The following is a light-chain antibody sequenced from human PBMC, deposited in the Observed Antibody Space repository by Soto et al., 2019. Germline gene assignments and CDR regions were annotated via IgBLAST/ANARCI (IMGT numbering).Light chain of an antibody. Sequence: QSALTQPASVSGSPGQSITISCTGTSSDVGGYKYVSWYQQHPDKAPKLIIFEVSNRPSGISSRFSGSKSGNTASLTIPGLPPEDVAQYYCASYTSSRTSVIFGRGTKLTVL. CDR3: ASYTSSRTSVI. CDR1: SSDVGGYKY. CDR2: EVS. V-gene: IGLV2-14*01. J-gene: IGLJ2*01.